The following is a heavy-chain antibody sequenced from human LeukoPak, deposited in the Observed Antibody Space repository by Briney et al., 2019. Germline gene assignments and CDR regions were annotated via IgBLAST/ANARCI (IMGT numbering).Heavy chain of an antibody. CDR2: IDHTGTT. D-gene: IGHD5-12*01. CDR3: ARLSYGYDPYYFDC. CDR1: HYSISSGFY. Sequence: SESLSLTCTVSHYSISSGFYWGWIRQSPGRGLEWIGAIDHTGTTNHNPFLKSRVTISVDTSKNQFSLNVNSLTAADTAIYYSARLSYGYDPYYFDCWGQGTLVTVAS. J-gene: IGHJ4*02. V-gene: IGHV4-38-2*02.